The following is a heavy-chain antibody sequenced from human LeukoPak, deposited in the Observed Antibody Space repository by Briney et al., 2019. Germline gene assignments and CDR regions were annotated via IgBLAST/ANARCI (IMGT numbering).Heavy chain of an antibody. CDR2: IYYSGST. CDR1: GGSISSSSYY. Sequence: SETLSLTCTVSGGSISSSSYYWGWIRQPPGKGLEWIGSIYYSGSTYYNPSLKSRFTISVDTSKNQFSLKLSSVTAADTAVYYCARHSAPDCSGGSCYTLYYYYYMDVWGKGTTVTVSS. CDR3: ARHSAPDCSGGSCYTLYYYYYMDV. V-gene: IGHV4-39*01. J-gene: IGHJ6*03. D-gene: IGHD2-15*01.